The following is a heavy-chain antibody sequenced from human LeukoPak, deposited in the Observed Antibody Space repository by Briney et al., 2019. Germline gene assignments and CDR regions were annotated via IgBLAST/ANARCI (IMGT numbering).Heavy chain of an antibody. CDR1: GFTFSNYA. CDR3: ARDSTYYYDSGSSGPHYFDN. D-gene: IGHD3-10*01. CDR2: ISSGGSYE. J-gene: IGHJ4*02. Sequence: GKSLRLSCAASGFTFSNYAMHWVRQAPGKGLEWVSLISSGGSYEYYADSVKGRFTISRDNSKNTLYLQLNSLRAEDTAVYYCARDSTYYYDSGSSGPHYFDNWGQGTLVTVSS. V-gene: IGHV3-30*01.